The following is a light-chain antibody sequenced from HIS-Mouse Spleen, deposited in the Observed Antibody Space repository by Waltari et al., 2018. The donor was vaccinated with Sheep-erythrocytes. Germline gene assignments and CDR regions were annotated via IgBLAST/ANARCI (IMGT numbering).Light chain of an antibody. CDR2: AAS. CDR1: QRISIY. Sequence: DIQMTQSPASLSASVGDRVTITCRASQRISIYFNCYQQKPGKAPKLLIYAASSLQSGVPSRFSGSGSGTDFTLTISSLQPEDFATYYCQQSYSTPQFTFGPGTKVDIK. CDR3: QQSYSTPQFT. V-gene: IGKV1-39*01. J-gene: IGKJ3*01.